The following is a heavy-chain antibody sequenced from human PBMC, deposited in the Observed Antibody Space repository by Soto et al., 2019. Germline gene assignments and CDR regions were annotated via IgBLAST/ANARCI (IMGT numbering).Heavy chain of an antibody. CDR3: AKESHSSGRPYYFAY. CDR2: ISGSGGST. V-gene: IGHV3-23*01. CDR1: GFTFSSYA. Sequence: GGSLRLSCAASGFTFSSYAMSWFRQGPGKGLEWVSAISGSGGSTYYADSVKGRFTISRDNSKNTLYLQMNSLRAEDTALYYCAKESHSSGRPYYFAYRAQRTLVTVDS. J-gene: IGHJ4*02. D-gene: IGHD6-19*01.